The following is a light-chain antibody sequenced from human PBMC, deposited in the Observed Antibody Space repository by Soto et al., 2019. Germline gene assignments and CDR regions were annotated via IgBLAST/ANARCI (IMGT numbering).Light chain of an antibody. CDR3: KQYGSSPFMYT. Sequence: EIVLTQSPGTLSLSPGERATLSCRASQSVSSSYLAWYQQKPGQAPRLLIYGASSRATGIPDRFSGSGSGTDLTLTIRRLEPEDFAVYYCKQYGSSPFMYTFGQGTKMEIK. V-gene: IGKV3-20*01. CDR1: QSVSSSY. J-gene: IGKJ2*01. CDR2: GAS.